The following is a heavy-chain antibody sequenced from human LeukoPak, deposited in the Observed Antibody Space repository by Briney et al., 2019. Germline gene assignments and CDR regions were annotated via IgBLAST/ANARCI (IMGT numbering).Heavy chain of an antibody. CDR3: ARDHWTATVSKTRPFDY. J-gene: IGHJ4*02. CDR2: ISAYNGNT. V-gene: IGHV1-18*01. D-gene: IGHD4-17*01. Sequence: ASVKVSCKASGYTFTSYGISWVRQAPGQGLEWMGWISAYNGNTNYAQKLQGRVTMTTDTSTSTAYMELRSLRSDDTAVYYCARDHWTATVSKTRPFDYWGQGTLVTVSS. CDR1: GYTFTSYG.